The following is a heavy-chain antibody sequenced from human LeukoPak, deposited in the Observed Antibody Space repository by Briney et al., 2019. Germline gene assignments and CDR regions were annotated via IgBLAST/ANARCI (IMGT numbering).Heavy chain of an antibody. CDR3: ARGRVSSSTWYSTYYYFFYMDF. J-gene: IGHJ6*03. D-gene: IGHD4-11*01. Sequence: SETLSLTCTVSDDSITMYYWTWIRQPPGKGLEWIGYIDHTGSTKFNPSLNGRVSISRDTSNNFFSLRLRSVTAADTAVYFCARGRVSSSTWYSTYYYFFYMDFWGKGTTVTVSS. V-gene: IGHV4-59*01. CDR2: IDHTGST. CDR1: DDSITMYY.